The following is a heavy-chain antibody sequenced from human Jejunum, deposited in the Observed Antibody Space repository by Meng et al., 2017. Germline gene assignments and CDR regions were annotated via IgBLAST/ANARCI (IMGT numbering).Heavy chain of an antibody. Sequence: VLLQGPGPGLVRPSETLALTCTVSGGSVSSTNCYWSWIRQPPGKGLEWIGYIYYSGNTYYNPSLKSRVTILVDTSKNQFSLKLSSVTAADTAVYYCARLVGQQWDSWGQGTLVTVSS. D-gene: IGHD6-19*01. CDR1: GGSVSSTNCY. V-gene: IGHV4-31*03. CDR3: ARLVGQQWDS. CDR2: IYYSGNT. J-gene: IGHJ4*02.